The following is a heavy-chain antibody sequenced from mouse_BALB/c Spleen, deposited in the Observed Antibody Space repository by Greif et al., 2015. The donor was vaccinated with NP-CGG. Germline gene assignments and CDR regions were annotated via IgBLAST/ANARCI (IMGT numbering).Heavy chain of an antibody. V-gene: IGHV1-84*02. CDR1: GYTFTDYY. CDR2: IYPGSGNT. Sequence: LVESGPELVKPGALVKISCKASGYTFTDYYINWVKQKPGQGLEWIGWIYPGSGNTKYNEKSKGKATLTVDTSSSTAYMQLSSLTSEDTAVYFCARRTGTEAMDYWGQGTSVTVSS. CDR3: ARRTGTEAMDY. D-gene: IGHD4-1*01. J-gene: IGHJ4*01.